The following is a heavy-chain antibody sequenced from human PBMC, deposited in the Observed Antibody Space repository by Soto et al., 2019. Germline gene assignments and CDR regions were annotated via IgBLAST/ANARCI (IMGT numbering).Heavy chain of an antibody. CDR1: RYTFTSYY. Sequence: KVSCKASRYTFTSYYMHWVRQAPGQGLEWMGIINPSGGSTSYAQKFQGRVTMTRDTSTSTVYMELSSLRSEDTAVYYCERDLGIVVVPAAIKSGYYGMDVWGQGTTVTVFS. CDR2: INPSGGST. D-gene: IGHD2-2*02. V-gene: IGHV1-46*01. CDR3: ERDLGIVVVPAAIKSGYYGMDV. J-gene: IGHJ6*02.